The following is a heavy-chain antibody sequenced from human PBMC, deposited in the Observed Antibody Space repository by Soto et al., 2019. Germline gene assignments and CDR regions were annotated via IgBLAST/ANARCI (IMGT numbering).Heavy chain of an antibody. CDR1: GFTVRSKH. CDR3: ARDLGSPDDY. V-gene: IGHV3-53*01. Sequence: PGGSLRLSCAASGFTVRSKHMGWVRQAPGKGLEWVSVIYSDGSTYYADSVKGRFTISRDNSKNTVHLQMNSLRAEDTAVYHCARDLGSPDDYWGQGTLVTVSS. D-gene: IGHD6-13*01. CDR2: IYSDGST. J-gene: IGHJ4*02.